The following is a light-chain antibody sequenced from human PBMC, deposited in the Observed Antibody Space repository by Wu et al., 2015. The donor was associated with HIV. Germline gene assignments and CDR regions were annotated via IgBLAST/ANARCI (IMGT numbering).Light chain of an antibody. Sequence: EIVLTQSPSTLSLSPGDRATLSCRASQSLTKYQLAWYQQKPGQAPRLLILIATSRATGVPDRFSGSGSGTDFTLTITRLEPEDFAVYYCQQYAQSITFGQGTRLEIK. J-gene: IGKJ5*01. CDR1: QSLTKYQ. V-gene: IGKV3-20*01. CDR2: IAT. CDR3: QQYAQSIT.